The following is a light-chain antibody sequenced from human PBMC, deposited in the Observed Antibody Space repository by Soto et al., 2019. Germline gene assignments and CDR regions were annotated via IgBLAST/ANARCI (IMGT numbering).Light chain of an antibody. CDR3: QQYNSYSWT. V-gene: IGKV1-9*01. CDR1: QGISSY. CDR2: AAS. Sequence: IQLTQSPSSLSASVGDRVTITCRASQGISSYLAWYQQKPGKAPKLLIYAASTLQSGVPSRFSGSGSGTEFTLTISSLQPDDFATYYCQQYNSYSWTFGQGTQVDIK. J-gene: IGKJ1*01.